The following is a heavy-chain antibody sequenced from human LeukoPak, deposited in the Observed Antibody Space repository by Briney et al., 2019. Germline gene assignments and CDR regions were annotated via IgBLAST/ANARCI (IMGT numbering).Heavy chain of an antibody. CDR2: LFHSGST. D-gene: IGHD3-10*01. CDR3: ARDFSLHVSGSYSHFDY. Sequence: SETLSLTCTVSGASISSGYYWAWIRQPPGKGLEWIGSLFHSGSTYYNPSLKSRVTISLDTSKTQFSLNLSSVTAADTAVYYCARDFSLHVSGSYSHFDYWGQGVLVTVSS. V-gene: IGHV4-38-2*02. CDR1: GASISSGYY. J-gene: IGHJ4*02.